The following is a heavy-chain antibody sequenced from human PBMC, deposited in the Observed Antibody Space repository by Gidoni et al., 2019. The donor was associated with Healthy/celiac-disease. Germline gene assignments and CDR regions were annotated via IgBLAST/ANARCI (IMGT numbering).Heavy chain of an antibody. CDR2: LSHSGST. V-gene: IGHV4-38-2*02. CDR3: ARVGYSYGSLLAFDI. Sequence: QVQLQESGPGLVKPSETLSLICTVSGYSISSAYYWGWIRQPPGKGPECIGTLSHSGSTYYNPSLKSRATILVDTSKNHFSLKLSSVTAADTAVYYGARVGYSYGSLLAFDIWGQGTMVTVSS. D-gene: IGHD5-18*01. CDR1: GYSISSAYY. J-gene: IGHJ3*02.